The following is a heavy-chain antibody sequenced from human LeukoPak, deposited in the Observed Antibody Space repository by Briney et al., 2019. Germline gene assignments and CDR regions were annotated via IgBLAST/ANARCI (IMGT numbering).Heavy chain of an antibody. V-gene: IGHV3-23*01. D-gene: IGHD2-2*01. CDR1: GFTFSSYA. CDR2: ISGSGGST. Sequence: GGSLRLSCAASGFTFSSYAMSWVRQAPGKGLEWVSAISGSGGSTYYADSVKGRFTISRDNSKNTLYLQMNSLRAEDTAVYYCAKDRVVVVPAPNWFDPWGQGTLVTVSS. CDR3: AKDRVVVVPAPNWFDP. J-gene: IGHJ5*02.